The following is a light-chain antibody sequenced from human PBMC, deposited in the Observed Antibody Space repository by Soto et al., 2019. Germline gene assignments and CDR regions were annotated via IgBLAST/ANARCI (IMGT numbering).Light chain of an antibody. J-gene: IGLJ1*01. V-gene: IGLV1-40*01. CDR3: QSYDTGLGGYV. CDR2: DNT. CDR1: SSDIGAGYR. Sequence: QSVLTQPPSVSGAPGERVTISCTGSSSDIGAGYRVRWYQQVPGTAPKLLIYDNTNRPSGVSVRFSGSKSGTSASLAISGLQAEDELDYYCQSYDTGLGGYVFGTGTKLTVL.